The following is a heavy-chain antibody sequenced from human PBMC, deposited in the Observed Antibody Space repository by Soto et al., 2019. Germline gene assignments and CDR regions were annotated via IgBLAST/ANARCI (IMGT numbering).Heavy chain of an antibody. J-gene: IGHJ4*01. CDR1: GVSISRNY. D-gene: IGHD3-22*01. CDR2: IYGSGTT. V-gene: IGHV4-4*07. Sequence: PSETLSLTCTVSGVSISRNYWTWIRKPAGKGLEWIGRIYGSGTTSYNPSLKSRVTMSVDTSKNQFSLKLSSVTAADTAVYYCARVNYDSSGYYSFDYWGHGTLVTVSS. CDR3: ARVNYDSSGYYSFDY.